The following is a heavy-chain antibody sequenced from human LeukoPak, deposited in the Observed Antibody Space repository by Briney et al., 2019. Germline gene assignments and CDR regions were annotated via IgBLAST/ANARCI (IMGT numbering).Heavy chain of an antibody. V-gene: IGHV3-30*18. J-gene: IGHJ3*02. Sequence: GRSLRLSCAASGFTFSSYGMHWVRQAPGKGLEWVAFISYDGSNKYYADSVKGRFTISRDNSKNTLYLQMNSLRAEDTAVYYCAKVGGSSDIWGQGTMVTVSS. CDR1: GFTFSSYG. CDR2: ISYDGSNK. D-gene: IGHD1-26*01. CDR3: AKVGGSSDI.